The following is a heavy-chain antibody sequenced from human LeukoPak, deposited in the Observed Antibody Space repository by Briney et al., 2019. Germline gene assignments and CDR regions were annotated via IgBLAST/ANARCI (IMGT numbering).Heavy chain of an antibody. CDR2: IYSSGST. CDR1: GGSISSSGYY. V-gene: IGHV4-39*07. D-gene: IGHD2-21*02. Sequence: SETLSLTCTVSGGSISSSGYYWGWIRQPPGKGLEWIGSIYSSGSTYYNPSLKSRVTISINTSKNQFSLKLNSVTAADTAVYYCARQPGGVTNYFDYWGQGTLVTVSS. CDR3: ARQPGGVTNYFDY. J-gene: IGHJ4*02.